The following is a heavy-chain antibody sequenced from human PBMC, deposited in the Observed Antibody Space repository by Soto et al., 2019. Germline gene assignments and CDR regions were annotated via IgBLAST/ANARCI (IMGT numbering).Heavy chain of an antibody. CDR2: IKSKTDGGTT. V-gene: IGHV3-15*01. D-gene: IGHD4-17*01. J-gene: IGHJ4*02. CDR1: GFTFSNAW. CDR3: TTDHRDYGGNY. Sequence: GGSLRLSCAASGFTFSNAWMSWVRKAPGKGLEWVGRIKSKTDGGTTDYAAPVKGRFTISRDDSKNTLYLQMNSLKTEDTAVYYCTTDHRDYGGNYWGQGTLVTVSS.